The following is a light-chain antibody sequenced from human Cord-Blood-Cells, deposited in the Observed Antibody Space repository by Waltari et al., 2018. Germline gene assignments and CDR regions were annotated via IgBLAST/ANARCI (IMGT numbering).Light chain of an antibody. CDR1: SSDVGGYNY. CDR3: SSYTSSSTWV. V-gene: IGLV2-14*03. J-gene: IGLJ3*02. Sequence: QSALTQPASVSGSPGQSITTSCTGTSSDVGGYNYVSWNKKQPGKAPKLMIYDVSNRPSGVSNRFSGSKSGNTASLTISGLQAEDEADYYCSSYTSSSTWVFGGGTKLTVL. CDR2: DVS.